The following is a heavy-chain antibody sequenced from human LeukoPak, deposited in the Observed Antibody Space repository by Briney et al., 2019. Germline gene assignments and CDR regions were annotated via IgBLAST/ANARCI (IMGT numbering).Heavy chain of an antibody. D-gene: IGHD6-13*01. CDR2: INSDGSST. Sequence: GGSLRLSCAASGFTFSSYWMHWVRQAPGKGLVWVSRINSDGSSTSYADSVKGRFTISRDNAKNTLYLQMDSLRADDTAVYYCAGGRTYSSSTLEDYWGQGTLVTVSS. CDR3: AGGRTYSSSTLEDY. CDR1: GFTFSSYW. J-gene: IGHJ4*02. V-gene: IGHV3-74*01.